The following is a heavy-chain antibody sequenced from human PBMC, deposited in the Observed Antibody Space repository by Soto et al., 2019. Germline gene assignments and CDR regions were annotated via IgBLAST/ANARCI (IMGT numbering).Heavy chain of an antibody. CDR2: IVVGSGNT. Sequence: SVKVSCKASGFTFTSSAVQWVRQARGQRLEWIGWIVVGSGNTKYAQKFQERVTITRDMSISTAYMELSSLRSEDTAVYYCAVYGGNRYGYFDLWGRGTLVTVSS. CDR1: GFTFTSSA. D-gene: IGHD4-17*01. V-gene: IGHV1-58*01. J-gene: IGHJ2*01. CDR3: AVYGGNRYGYFDL.